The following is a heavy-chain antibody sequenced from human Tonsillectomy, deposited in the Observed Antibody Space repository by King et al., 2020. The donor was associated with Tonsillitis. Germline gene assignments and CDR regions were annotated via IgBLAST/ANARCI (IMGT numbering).Heavy chain of an antibody. D-gene: IGHD6-13*01. J-gene: IGHJ5*02. CDR2: IYTSGSA. V-gene: IGHV4-4*07. CDR1: GGSISSYY. CDR3: ARDVGIPSAGTRRFDP. Sequence: QLQESGPGLVKPSETLSLTCTVSGGSISSYYWSWIRQPAGKGLEWIGRIYTSGSANYNPSLKSRVTMSVDTSKNQFSLKLSSVTAADTAVYYCARDVGIPSAGTRRFDPWGQGTLVTVSS.